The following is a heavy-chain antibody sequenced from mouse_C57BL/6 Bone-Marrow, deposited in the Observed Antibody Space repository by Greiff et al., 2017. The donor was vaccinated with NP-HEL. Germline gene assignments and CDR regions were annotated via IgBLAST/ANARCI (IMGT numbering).Heavy chain of an antibody. CDR1: GYSFTGYY. CDR2: INPSTGGT. CDR3: ARRDYGSDWYFDV. D-gene: IGHD1-1*01. V-gene: IGHV1-42*01. Sequence: VQLQQSGPELVKPGASVKISCKASGYSFTGYYMNWVKQSPEKSLEWIGEINPSTGGTTYNQKFKAKATLTVDKSSSTAYMQLKSLTSEDSAVYYCARRDYGSDWYFDVWGTGTTVTVSS. J-gene: IGHJ1*03.